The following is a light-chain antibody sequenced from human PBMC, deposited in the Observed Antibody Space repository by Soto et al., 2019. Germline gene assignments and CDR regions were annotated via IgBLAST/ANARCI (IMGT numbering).Light chain of an antibody. J-gene: IGKJ4*01. CDR2: GAS. Sequence: EKVMTQSPAALSVSPGERATLSCRASQSVNSNLAWYQQKPGQAPRLLLYGASTRVTGIPARFSGSASGTEFTPTIICLQSEDSAVYYSQQYNDWPLTFGVGTKVEIK. CDR3: QQYNDWPLT. V-gene: IGKV3-15*01. CDR1: QSVNSN.